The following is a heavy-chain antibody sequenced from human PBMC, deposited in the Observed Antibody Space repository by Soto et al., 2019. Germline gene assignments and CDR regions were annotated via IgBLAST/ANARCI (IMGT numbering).Heavy chain of an antibody. CDR2: ISSSSSYI. V-gene: IGHV3-21*01. Sequence: GSLRLSCAASGFTFSSYSMSWVRQAPGRGLEWVSSISSSSSYIYYADSVKGRFTISRDNAKNSLYLQMNSLRAEDTAVYYCARDSYDFWTAYSYWGQGTQVTVS. D-gene: IGHD3-3*01. CDR1: GFTFSSYS. CDR3: ARDSYDFWTAYSY. J-gene: IGHJ4*02.